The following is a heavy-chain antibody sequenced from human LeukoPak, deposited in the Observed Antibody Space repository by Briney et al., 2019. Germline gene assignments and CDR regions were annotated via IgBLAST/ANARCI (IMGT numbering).Heavy chain of an antibody. Sequence: GASVNVSCKASGSTFTSYYMHWVRQAPGQGLEWMGIINPSGGSTSNAQKFQGRVTMTRDTSTSTVYMELSRLRSDDTAVYYCATIPDYGDYPMWAFDIWGQGTMVTVSS. V-gene: IGHV1-46*01. J-gene: IGHJ3*02. CDR3: ATIPDYGDYPMWAFDI. CDR1: GSTFTSYY. D-gene: IGHD4-17*01. CDR2: INPSGGST.